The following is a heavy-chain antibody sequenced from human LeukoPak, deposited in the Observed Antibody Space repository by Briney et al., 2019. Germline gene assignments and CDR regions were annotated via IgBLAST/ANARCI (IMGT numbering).Heavy chain of an antibody. CDR2: IYHSGII. J-gene: IGHJ4*01. D-gene: IGHD1-14*01. Sequence: SETLSLTCTVSGYSISSGYFWAWIRQPPGKGLEWIGSIYHSGIIYYNPSLKSRVTISLDTSKNQFSLILTSVTAADTAVYYCARELYPNPTGVYLWGQGTLVTVSS. CDR1: GYSISSGYF. V-gene: IGHV4-38-2*02. CDR3: ARELYPNPTGVYL.